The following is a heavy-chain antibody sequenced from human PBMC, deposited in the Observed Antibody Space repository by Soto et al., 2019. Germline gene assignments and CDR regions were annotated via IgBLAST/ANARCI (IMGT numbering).Heavy chain of an antibody. J-gene: IGHJ4*02. CDR1: GYTFTTYG. V-gene: IGHV1-18*01. D-gene: IGHD2-2*01. CDR2: ISTYNGNT. Sequence: QIQLVQSGAEVKKPGASVKVSCKASGYTFTTYGITWVRQAPGQGLEWMGRISTYNGNTNYAQKVQGRLTMTTDTSTSTAYMELRSLRSDDTAVYYCARDQVVPASIVGGSDYWGQGTLVTVSS. CDR3: ARDQVVPASIVGGSDY.